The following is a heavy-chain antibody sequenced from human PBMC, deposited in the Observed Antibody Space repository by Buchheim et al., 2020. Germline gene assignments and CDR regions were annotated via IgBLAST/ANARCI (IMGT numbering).Heavy chain of an antibody. V-gene: IGHV3-48*04. CDR1: VFTFSSYI. CDR2: ISSSSSTI. D-gene: IGHD1-26*01. J-gene: IGHJ4*02. CDR3: AGDWRWVGDVDY. Sequence: EVQLVESGGGLVQPGGSLRLSRAASVFTFSSYIMNWVRPAPRKGLAWVSYISSSSSTIHYPDPVKGRFTLSTDNAKNPPYLQMNSLRAEDTAVYYCAGDWRWVGDVDYWGQGTL.